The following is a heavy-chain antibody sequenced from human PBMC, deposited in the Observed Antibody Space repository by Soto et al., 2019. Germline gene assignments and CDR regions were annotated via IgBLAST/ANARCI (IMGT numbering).Heavy chain of an antibody. CDR3: AREKVTLLRVDYYYYGMDV. J-gene: IGHJ6*02. Sequence: LRLSCAASGFTVSSNYMSWVRQAPGKGLEWVSVIYSGGSTYYADSVKGRFTISRDNSKNTLYLQMNSLRAEDTAVYYCAREKVTLLRVDYYYYGMDVWGQGTTVTVSS. V-gene: IGHV3-53*01. D-gene: IGHD1-26*01. CDR2: IYSGGST. CDR1: GFTVSSNY.